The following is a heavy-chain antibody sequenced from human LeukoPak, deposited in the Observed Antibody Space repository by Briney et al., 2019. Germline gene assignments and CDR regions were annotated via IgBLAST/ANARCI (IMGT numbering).Heavy chain of an antibody. CDR1: GGSFSGYY. D-gene: IGHD2-15*01. CDR3: ARGAPGRYCSGGSCYFDY. Sequence: SETLSLTCAVYGGSFSGYYWSWIRQPPGKGLEWTGEINHSGSTNYNPSLKSRVTISVDTSKNQFSLKLSSVTAADTAVYYCARGAPGRYCSGGSCYFDYWAREPWSLSPQ. J-gene: IGHJ4*02. CDR2: INHSGST. V-gene: IGHV4-34*01.